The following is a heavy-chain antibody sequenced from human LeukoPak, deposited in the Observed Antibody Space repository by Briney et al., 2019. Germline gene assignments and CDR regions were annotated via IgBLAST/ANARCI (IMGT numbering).Heavy chain of an antibody. Sequence: SETPSLTCTVSGGSISSYYWSWIRQPAGKGLEWIGRIYSDGTITYNPSLQSRLTMSIDTSKNQFSLKLSFVTAADTAVYYCARDSGTTGEVKFDPWGQGTLVTVSS. V-gene: IGHV4-4*07. CDR1: GGSISSYY. J-gene: IGHJ5*02. CDR2: IYSDGTI. CDR3: ARDSGTTGEVKFDP. D-gene: IGHD4-17*01.